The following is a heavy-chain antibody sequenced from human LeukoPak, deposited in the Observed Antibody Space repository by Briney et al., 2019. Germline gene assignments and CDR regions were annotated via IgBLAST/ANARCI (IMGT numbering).Heavy chain of an antibody. Sequence: AETLSLTCTVSGASISSTTDYGGWSRQPRRKGREWISMIYYSGSTYYNRARQIRVTISVDTSQNQFALKLSSVTDADTAVYYCARHKYSSGWQPEGAFDIWGQGTMVTVSS. CDR3: ARHKYSSGWQPEGAFDI. D-gene: IGHD6-19*01. J-gene: IGHJ3*02. CDR2: IYYSGST. CDR1: GASISSTTDY. V-gene: IGHV4-39*01.